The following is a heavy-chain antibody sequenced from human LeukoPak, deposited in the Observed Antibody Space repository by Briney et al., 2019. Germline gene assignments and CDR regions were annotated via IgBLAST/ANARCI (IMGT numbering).Heavy chain of an antibody. Sequence: ASVKVSCKASGYTFTSYYMHWVRQAPGQGLEWMGIINPSGGSTSYAKKFQGRVTITSDTSTSTVYMELSSLRSEDTAVYYCARDYTSSWYVLDYWGQGTLVTVSS. D-gene: IGHD6-13*01. CDR2: INPSGGST. CDR1: GYTFTSYY. V-gene: IGHV1-46*01. CDR3: ARDYTSSWYVLDY. J-gene: IGHJ4*02.